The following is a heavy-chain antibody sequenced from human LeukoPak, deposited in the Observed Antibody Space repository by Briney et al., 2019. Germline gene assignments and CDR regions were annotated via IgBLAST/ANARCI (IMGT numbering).Heavy chain of an antibody. D-gene: IGHD2-8*01. Sequence: PSETLSLTCTVSGYSISSGYYWGWIRQPPGKGLEWIGSVYDSGSTYYSPSLKSRVTISVDTSKNQFSLKLNSVTAADTAMYYCATFSIVVLSPYDALDIWGQGKMVTVSS. CDR2: VYDSGST. CDR1: GYSISSGYY. V-gene: IGHV4-38-2*02. J-gene: IGHJ3*02. CDR3: ATFSIVVLSPYDALDI.